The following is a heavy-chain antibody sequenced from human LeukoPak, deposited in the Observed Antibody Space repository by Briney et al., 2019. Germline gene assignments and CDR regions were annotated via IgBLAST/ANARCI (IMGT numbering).Heavy chain of an antibody. D-gene: IGHD5-18*01. CDR2: IIPIFGTA. V-gene: IGHV1-69*05. J-gene: IGHJ4*02. CDR1: GGTFSSYA. Sequence: SVKVSCKASGGTFSSYAISWVRQAPGQGLEWMGGIIPIFGTANYAQKFQGRVTITTDESTSTAYMEPSSLRSEDTAVYYCATGIISGYSYGYHYWGQGTLVTVSS. CDR3: ATGIISGYSYGYHY.